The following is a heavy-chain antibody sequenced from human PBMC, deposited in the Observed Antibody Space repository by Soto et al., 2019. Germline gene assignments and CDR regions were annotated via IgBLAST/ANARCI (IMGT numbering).Heavy chain of an antibody. J-gene: IGHJ6*02. V-gene: IGHV3-30-3*01. Sequence: LRLSCAASGFTFSSYAMHWVRQAPVKGLEWVAVISYDGSNKYYADSVKGRFTISRDNSKNTLYLQMNSLRAEDTAVYYCARAYDFWSGYFFYYGMDVWGQGTTVTVSS. CDR2: ISYDGSNK. CDR3: ARAYDFWSGYFFYYGMDV. D-gene: IGHD3-3*01. CDR1: GFTFSSYA.